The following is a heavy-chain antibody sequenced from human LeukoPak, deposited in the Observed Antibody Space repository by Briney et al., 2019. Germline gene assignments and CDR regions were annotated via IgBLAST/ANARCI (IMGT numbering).Heavy chain of an antibody. J-gene: IGHJ3*02. D-gene: IGHD3-22*01. V-gene: IGHV3-23*01. CDR1: GFTFSSYG. Sequence: GGSLRLSCAASGFTFSSYGTSWVRQAPGKGLEWVSAISGSGGSTYYADSVKGRFTISRDNSKNTLYLQMNSLRAEDTAVYYCSTMIVVVITTKDAFDIWGQGTMVTVSS. CDR3: STMIVVVITTKDAFDI. CDR2: ISGSGGST.